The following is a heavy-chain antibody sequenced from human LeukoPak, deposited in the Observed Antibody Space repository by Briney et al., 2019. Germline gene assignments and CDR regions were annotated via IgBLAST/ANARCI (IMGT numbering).Heavy chain of an antibody. V-gene: IGHV3-7*01. D-gene: IGHD6-6*01. CDR3: ARVPDRTPAARLAFDI. CDR1: GFTFSSYW. CDR2: IKQDGSEK. Sequence: QPGGSLRLFCAASGFTFSSYWMSWVRQAPGKGLEWVANIKQDGSEKYCVDSVKGRFTISRDNAKNSLYLQMNSLRAEDTAVYYCARVPDRTPAARLAFDIWGQGTLVTVSS. J-gene: IGHJ3*02.